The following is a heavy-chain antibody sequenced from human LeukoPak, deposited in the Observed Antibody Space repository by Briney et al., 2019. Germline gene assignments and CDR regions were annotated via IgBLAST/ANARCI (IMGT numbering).Heavy chain of an antibody. CDR3: AREDGPYSSGLLGC. Sequence: GGSLRLSCAASGFTFSSYAMAWVRQAPGKGLEWVSTISGSSTRTYYADSVKGRFTVSRDNSENALSLQMNSLRAEDTAVYYCAREDGPYSSGLLGCWGQGTLVTVSS. J-gene: IGHJ4*02. D-gene: IGHD6-19*01. CDR2: ISGSSTRT. CDR1: GFTFSSYA. V-gene: IGHV3-23*01.